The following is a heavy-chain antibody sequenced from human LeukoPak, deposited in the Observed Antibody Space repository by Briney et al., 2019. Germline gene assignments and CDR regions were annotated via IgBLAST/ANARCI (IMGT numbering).Heavy chain of an antibody. CDR1: GVSISSGGYS. CDR2: IYHGGST. CDR3: ARGGTVTTYGMDV. V-gene: IGHV4-30-2*01. Sequence: RSSETLSLTCAVSGVSISSGGYSWSWIRQPPGKGLEWIGYIYHGGSTYYNPSLKSRVTISVDRSKNQFSLKLSSVTAADTAVYYCARGGTVTTYGMDVWGKGTTVTVSS. J-gene: IGHJ6*04. D-gene: IGHD4-17*01.